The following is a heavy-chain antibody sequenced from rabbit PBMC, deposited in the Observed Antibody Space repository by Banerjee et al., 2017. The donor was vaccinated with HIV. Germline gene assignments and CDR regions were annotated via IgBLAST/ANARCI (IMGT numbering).Heavy chain of an antibody. V-gene: IGHV1S45*01. D-gene: IGHD4-1*01. CDR1: GFDFSGNA. CDR3: ARGGGGGNDVWYYGMDL. J-gene: IGHJ6*01. Sequence: QEQLEESGGDLVKPEGSLTLTCTASGFDFSGNAMCWVRQAPGKGPEWIGCIYAGSGSTYYASWAKGRFTISKPSSTTVTLQMTSLTAADTATYFCARGGGGGNDVWYYGMDLWGPGTLVTVS. CDR2: IYAGSGST.